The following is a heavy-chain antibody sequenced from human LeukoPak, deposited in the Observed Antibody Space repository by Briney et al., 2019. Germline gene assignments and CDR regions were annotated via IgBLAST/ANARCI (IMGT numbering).Heavy chain of an antibody. Sequence: SETLSLTCTVSGVSISSGSYYWRWIRQPAGKGLEWIGRIYTSGSTNYNPSLKSRVTISVDTSKNQFSLKLSSVTAADTAVYYCARGLYGSGSYGGSFWFDPWGQGTLVTVSS. J-gene: IGHJ5*02. CDR3: ARGLYGSGSYGGSFWFDP. CDR1: GVSISSGSYY. V-gene: IGHV4-61*02. CDR2: IYTSGST. D-gene: IGHD3-10*01.